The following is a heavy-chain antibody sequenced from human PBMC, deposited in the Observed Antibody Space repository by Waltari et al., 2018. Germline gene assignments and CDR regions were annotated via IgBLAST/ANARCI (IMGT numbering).Heavy chain of an antibody. V-gene: IGHV1-69*13. CDR3: ARGGDYRYYYYYGMDV. J-gene: IGHJ6*02. Sequence: QVQLVQSGAEVKKPGSSVKVSCKASGGTFSSYAISWVRQAPGQGLEWMGGIIPIFGTANYEQKFQGRVTITADESTSTAYMELSSLRSEDTAVYYCARGGDYRYYYYYGMDVWGQGTTVTVSS. CDR2: IIPIFGTA. CDR1: GGTFSSYA. D-gene: IGHD2-21*01.